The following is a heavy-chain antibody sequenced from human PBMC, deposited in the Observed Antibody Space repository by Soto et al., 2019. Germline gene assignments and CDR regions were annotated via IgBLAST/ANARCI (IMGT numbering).Heavy chain of an antibody. D-gene: IGHD2-15*01. V-gene: IGHV3-21*01. J-gene: IGHJ6*02. CDR3: ARDCSGGSCYPGMDV. CDR2: ISSSGCI. Sequence: GGSLRLSCAASGFTFSSYAMHWVRQAPGKRLEWLSSISSSGCIFSTDSVRGRFTISRDNAKNSVYLQINSLRAEDTAVYFCARDCSGGSCYPGMDVWGRGTTVTVSS. CDR1: GFTFSSYA.